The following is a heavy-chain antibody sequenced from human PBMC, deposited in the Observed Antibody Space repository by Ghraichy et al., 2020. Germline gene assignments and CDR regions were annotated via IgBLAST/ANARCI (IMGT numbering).Heavy chain of an antibody. Sequence: SETLSPTCTVSGGSISSYYWSWIRQPPGKGLEWIGYIYYSGSTNYNPSLESRVTISVDTSKNQVSLKLSSVTAADTAVYYCARLSGYNTGRKEFDYWGQGTLVTVSS. V-gene: IGHV4-59*08. J-gene: IGHJ4*02. D-gene: IGHD5-12*01. CDR3: ARLSGYNTGRKEFDY. CDR1: GGSISSYY. CDR2: IYYSGST.